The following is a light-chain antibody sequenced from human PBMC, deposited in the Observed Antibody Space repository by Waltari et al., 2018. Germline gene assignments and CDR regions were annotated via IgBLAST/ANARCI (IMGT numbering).Light chain of an antibody. J-gene: IGLJ1*01. CDR1: RSAFRLLDY. CDR2: DAV. CDR3: CSYTSSDTYV. V-gene: IGLV2-14*03. Sequence: SALPQPASVSGSPGQSITISCTGTRSAFRLLDYVSWYQHRPGKAPRLIIYDAVKRPSGVSNRFSGSMSGYTASLTISGLQAEDEADYYCCSYTSSDTYVFGSRTTVTVL.